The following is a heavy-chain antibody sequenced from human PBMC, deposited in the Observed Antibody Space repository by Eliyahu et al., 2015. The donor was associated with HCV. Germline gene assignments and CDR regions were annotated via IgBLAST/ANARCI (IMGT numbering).Heavy chain of an antibody. CDR1: GFPFGDYT. D-gene: IGHD3-22*01. J-gene: IGHJ3*01. Sequence: EVYLVESGGVVVQPGGSLRLSCATSGFPFGDYTMHWVRQAPGKGLQWVSLITWNSGATYYADSVKGRFTISRDNSKNSLFLQMNSLRTEDTALYYCAKGYYYDSSGAFDLWGQGTLVTVSS. V-gene: IGHV3-43*01. CDR2: ITWNSGAT. CDR3: AKGYYYDSSGAFDL.